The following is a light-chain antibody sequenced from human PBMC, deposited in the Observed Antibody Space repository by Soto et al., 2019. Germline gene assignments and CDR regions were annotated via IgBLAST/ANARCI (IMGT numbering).Light chain of an antibody. CDR1: SSDVGGYNY. V-gene: IGLV2-8*01. CDR2: EVS. J-gene: IGLJ2*01. CDR3: SSYGGNSNLV. Sequence: QSVLTQPPSASGSPGQSVTISCTGTSSDVGGYNYVSRYQQHPGKAPKVMIYEVSKRPSGVPDRFSGSKSGNTASLPVSGLQAEDEADYYCSSYGGNSNLVFGGGTKLTVL.